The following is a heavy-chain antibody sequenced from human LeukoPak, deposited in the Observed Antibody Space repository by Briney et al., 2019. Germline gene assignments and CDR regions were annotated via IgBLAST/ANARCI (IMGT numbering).Heavy chain of an antibody. J-gene: IGHJ4*02. CDR1: GYTFTSYG. D-gene: IGHD3-22*01. V-gene: IGHV1-2*02. Sequence: GESLKISCKGSGYTFTSYGISWVRQAPGQGLEWMGWINPNSGGTNYAQKFQGRVTMTRDTSISTAYMELSRLRSDDTAVYYCAREMFYYDSSGPLDYWGQGTLVTVSS. CDR3: AREMFYYDSSGPLDY. CDR2: INPNSGGT.